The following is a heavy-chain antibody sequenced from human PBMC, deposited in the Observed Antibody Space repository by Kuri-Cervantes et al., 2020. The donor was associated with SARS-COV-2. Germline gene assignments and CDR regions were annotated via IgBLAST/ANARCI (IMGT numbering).Heavy chain of an antibody. CDR3: ARPLRDNVGYMDV. Sequence: GESLKISCAASGFTFSSYAMHWVRQAPGKGLEWVAVISYDGSNKYYADSVKGRFTISRDNSKNTLYLQMNSLRAEDMGVYYCARPLRDNVGYMDVWGKGTTVTVSS. V-gene: IGHV3-30*04. CDR1: GFTFSSYA. J-gene: IGHJ6*03. CDR2: ISYDGSNK. D-gene: IGHD2-21*01.